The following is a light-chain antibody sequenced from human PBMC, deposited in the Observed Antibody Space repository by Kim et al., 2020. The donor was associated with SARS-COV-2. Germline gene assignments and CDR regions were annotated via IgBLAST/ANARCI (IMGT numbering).Light chain of an antibody. J-gene: IGKJ4*01. CDR3: QQYNSYSRLT. CDR2: KAS. Sequence: DIQMTQSPSTLSASVGDRVTITCRASQSISNWLAWYQQKPGKAPKLLIYKASSLESGVPSRFSGSGSGTEFTLTISSLQPDDFATYYCQQYNSYSRLTFGGGTKVDIK. CDR1: QSISNW. V-gene: IGKV1-5*03.